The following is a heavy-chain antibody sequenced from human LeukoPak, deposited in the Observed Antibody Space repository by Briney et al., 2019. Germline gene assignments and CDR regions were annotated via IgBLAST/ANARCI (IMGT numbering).Heavy chain of an antibody. CDR1: GFTFSRYA. CDR2: ISGSGGST. D-gene: IGHD6-19*01. V-gene: IGHV3-23*01. CDR3: ARASGWTYYFVY. J-gene: IGHJ4*02. Sequence: GGSLRLSCAAPGFTFSRYAMSWVRQAPGKGLEWVSAISGSGGSTYYADSVKGRFTISRDNSKNTLYLQMNSLRAEDTAVYYYARASGWTYYFVYWGQGTMVTVSS.